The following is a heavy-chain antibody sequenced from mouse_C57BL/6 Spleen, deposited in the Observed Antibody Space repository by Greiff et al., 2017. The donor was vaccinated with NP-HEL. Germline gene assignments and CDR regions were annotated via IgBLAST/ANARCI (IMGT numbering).Heavy chain of an antibody. D-gene: IGHD2-3*01. CDR2: ILPGSGST. J-gene: IGHJ1*03. V-gene: IGHV1-9*01. CDR1: GYTFTGYW. Sequence: VQLQQSGAELMKPGASVKLSCKATGYTFTGYWIEWVKQRPGHGLEWIGEILPGSGSTNYNEKFKGKATFTADTSSNTAYMQLSSLTTEDSAIYYCARKGVYDGYPNWYFDVWGTGTTVTVSS. CDR3: ARKGVYDGYPNWYFDV.